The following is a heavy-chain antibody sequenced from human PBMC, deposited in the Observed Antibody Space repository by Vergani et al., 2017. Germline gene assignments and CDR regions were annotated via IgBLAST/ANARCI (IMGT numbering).Heavy chain of an antibody. J-gene: IGHJ4*02. V-gene: IGHV4-59*01. D-gene: IGHD1-1*01. CDR2: IYYIGST. CDR1: GGSISSYY. Sequence: QVQLQESGPGLVKPSETLSLTCTVSGGSISSYYWSWIRQPPGKGLEWIGYIYYIGSTNYNPSLKSRVTISVDTSKNQFSLKLSSVTAADTAVYYCARGNGDYFDYWGQGTLVTVSS. CDR3: ARGNGDYFDY.